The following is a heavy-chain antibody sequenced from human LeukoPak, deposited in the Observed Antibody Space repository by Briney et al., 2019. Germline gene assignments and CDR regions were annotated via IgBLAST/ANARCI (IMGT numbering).Heavy chain of an antibody. V-gene: IGHV3-7*03. CDR3: AKVRHGAYFDY. J-gene: IGHJ4*02. CDR1: GFTLSNYW. CDR2: IKPDGSER. D-gene: IGHD4/OR15-4a*01. Sequence: QPGGSLRLSCVASGFTLSNYWMSWVRQAPGKGLEWVANIKPDGSERYYVDSVKGRFTISRDNAKNSLYLQMNSLRAEDTALYYCAKVRHGAYFDYWGQGTLVTVSS.